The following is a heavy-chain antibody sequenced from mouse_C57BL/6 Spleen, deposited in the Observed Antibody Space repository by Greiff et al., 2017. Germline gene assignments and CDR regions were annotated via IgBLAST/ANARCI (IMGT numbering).Heavy chain of an antibody. J-gene: IGHJ3*01. V-gene: IGHV3-6*01. D-gene: IGHD4-1*01. CDR2: ISYDGSN. CDR3: AREDWTGSETWFAY. Sequence: ESGPGLVKPSQSLSLTCSVTGYSITSGYYWNWIRQFPGNKLEWMGYISYDGSNNYNPSLKNRISITRDTSKNQFFLKLNSVTTEDTATYYCAREDWTGSETWFAYWGQGTLVTVSA. CDR1: GYSITSGYY.